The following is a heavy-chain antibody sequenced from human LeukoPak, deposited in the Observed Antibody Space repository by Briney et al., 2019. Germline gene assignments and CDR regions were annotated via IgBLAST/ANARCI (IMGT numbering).Heavy chain of an antibody. J-gene: IGHJ4*02. D-gene: IGHD3-22*01. V-gene: IGHV4-38-2*02. CDR3: ARGPSYYYDSSGYDY. Sequence: SETLSLTCTVSGYSISSGYYWGWIRQPPGKGLEWIGSIYHSGSTYYNPSLKSRVTISVDTSKNQFSLKLSSVTAADTAVYYCARGPSYYYDSSGYDYWGQGTLVTVSS. CDR2: IYHSGST. CDR1: GYSISSGYY.